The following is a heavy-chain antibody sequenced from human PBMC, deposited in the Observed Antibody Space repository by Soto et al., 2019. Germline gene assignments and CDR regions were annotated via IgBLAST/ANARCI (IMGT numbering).Heavy chain of an antibody. J-gene: IGHJ3*02. CDR1: GFICSSYD. CDR2: ILVGGST. V-gene: IGHV3-23*01. CDR3: AKATAPSGGAFDT. Sequence: GGSLRLSCAASGFICSSYDMSWVRQAPGKGLEWVSTILVGGSTHYEDSVTGRFTISRDTSKNTVFLQMNSLTAGDTAVYYCAKATAPSGGAFDTCGQGTMVTVSS. D-gene: IGHD1-1*01.